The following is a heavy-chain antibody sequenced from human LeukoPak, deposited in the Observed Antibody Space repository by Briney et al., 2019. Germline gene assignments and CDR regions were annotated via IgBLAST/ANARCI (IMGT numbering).Heavy chain of an antibody. Sequence: SETLSLTCTVSGGSMTGYYWAWIRQPPGKRLEWIGYVHSSGGTKYNPSPKSRVTVSIDMSRNQFSLNVRSVTAADTATYYCTKLSDCGDDCYDRPHWFDPWGQGRLVTVSS. J-gene: IGHJ5*02. CDR2: VHSSGGT. CDR1: GGSMTGYY. D-gene: IGHD2-21*02. V-gene: IGHV4-59*08. CDR3: TKLSDCGDDCYDRPHWFDP.